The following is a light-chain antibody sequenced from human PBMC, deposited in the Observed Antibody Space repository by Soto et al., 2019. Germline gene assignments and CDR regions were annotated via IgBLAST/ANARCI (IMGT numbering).Light chain of an antibody. CDR1: QSSSRGY. Sequence: EIVLTQSPGTLSLSPGERATLSCSASQSSSRGYLAWYPQKPGQAPRLLIHGASSRATGIPDRISGSGSGTDFTLTISRLEPEDFAVYYCLQYGSSPITFGQGTRLELK. J-gene: IGKJ5*01. CDR2: GAS. V-gene: IGKV3-20*01. CDR3: LQYGSSPIT.